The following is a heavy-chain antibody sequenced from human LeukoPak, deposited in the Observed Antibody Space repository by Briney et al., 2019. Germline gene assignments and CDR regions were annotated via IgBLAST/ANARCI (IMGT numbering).Heavy chain of an antibody. D-gene: IGHD5-18*01. J-gene: IGHJ4*02. CDR2: IIPIFGTA. CDR3: ARGRDTAMGNFDY. CDR1: GGTFSSYA. Sequence: ASVKVSCKASGGTFSSYAISWVRQAPGQGLEWMGGIIPIFGTANYAQKFQGRVTITADGSTSTAYMELSSLRSEDTAVYYCARGRDTAMGNFDYWGQGTLVTVSS. V-gene: IGHV1-69*13.